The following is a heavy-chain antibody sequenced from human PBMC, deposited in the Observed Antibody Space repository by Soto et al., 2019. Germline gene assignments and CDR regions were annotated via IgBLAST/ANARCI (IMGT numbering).Heavy chain of an antibody. CDR3: ARDYREDSSPHAGAFDI. J-gene: IGHJ3*02. D-gene: IGHD3-22*01. CDR2: ISYDGSNK. Sequence: GGSLRLSCAASGFTFSSYAMHWVRQAPGKGLEWVAVISYDGSNKYYADSVKGRFTISRDNSKNTLYLQMNSLRAEDTAVYYCARDYREDSSPHAGAFDIWGQGTMVTVSS. CDR1: GFTFSSYA. V-gene: IGHV3-30*04.